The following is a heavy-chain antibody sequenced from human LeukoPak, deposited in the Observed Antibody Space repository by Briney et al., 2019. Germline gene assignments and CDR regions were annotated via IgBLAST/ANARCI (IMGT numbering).Heavy chain of an antibody. CDR3: ASLISIVGATN. Sequence: PGGSLRLSCAASGFTFSDYYMSWIRQAPGKGLEWVSYISSSGSNMYYADSVKGRFTISRDNAKNSLYLQMNSLRAEDTAVYYCASLISIVGATNWGQGTLVTVSS. CDR1: GFTFSDYY. J-gene: IGHJ4*02. D-gene: IGHD1-26*01. CDR2: ISSSGSNM. V-gene: IGHV3-11*04.